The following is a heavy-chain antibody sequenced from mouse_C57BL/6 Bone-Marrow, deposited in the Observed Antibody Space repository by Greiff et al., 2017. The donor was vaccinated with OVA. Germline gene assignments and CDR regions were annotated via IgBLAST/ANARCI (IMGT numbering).Heavy chain of an antibody. CDR1: GFTFSDFY. J-gene: IGHJ4*01. Sequence: EVKLMESGGGLVQPGGSLKLSCAASGFTFSDFYMYWIRQTPEKRLEWVAYISNGGGSTYYPDTVKGRFTTSRDNAKNTLYLQMSRLKSEDTAMYYCARLDAMDYWGQGTSVTVSS. CDR2: ISNGGGST. V-gene: IGHV5-12*01. CDR3: ARLDAMDY.